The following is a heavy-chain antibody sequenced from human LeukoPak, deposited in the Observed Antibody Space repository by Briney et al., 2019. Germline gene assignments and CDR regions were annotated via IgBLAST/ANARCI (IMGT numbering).Heavy chain of an antibody. CDR1: GFTFSSYS. J-gene: IGHJ4*02. CDR2: ISSSSSYI. D-gene: IGHD6-19*01. CDR3: GRYLNSGPLDY. V-gene: IGHV3-21*06. Sequence: GGSLRLSCAASGFTFSSYSMNWVRQAPGKGLEWVSSISSSSSYIYYADSVKGRVTISRDNARNSLYLHMNNLRVEDTALYYCGRYLNSGPLDYWGQGIQVTVSS.